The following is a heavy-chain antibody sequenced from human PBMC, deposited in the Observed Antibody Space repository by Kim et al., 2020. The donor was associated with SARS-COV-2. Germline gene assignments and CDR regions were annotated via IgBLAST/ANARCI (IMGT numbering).Heavy chain of an antibody. Sequence: SETLSLTCAVYGGSFSGYYWSWIRQPPGKGLEWIGEINHSGSTNYNPSLKSRVTISVDTSKNQFSLKLSSVTAADTAVYYCARGLYSSGPGYYFDYWGQGTLVTVSS. CDR2: INHSGST. D-gene: IGHD6-19*01. CDR1: GGSFSGYY. J-gene: IGHJ4*02. V-gene: IGHV4-34*01. CDR3: ARGLYSSGPGYYFDY.